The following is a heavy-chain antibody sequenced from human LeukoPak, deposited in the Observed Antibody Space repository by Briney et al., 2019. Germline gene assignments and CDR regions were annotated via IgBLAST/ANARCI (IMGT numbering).Heavy chain of an antibody. V-gene: IGHV4-59*01. CDR2: IYYSGST. Sequence: SGDSISSXXXXXIRXXPGXXXXXXXXIYYSGSTNYNPSLKSRVTISVDTSKNQFSLKLSSVTAADTAVYYCARYYYDSSGYTLDAFDIWGQGTMVTVSS. D-gene: IGHD3-22*01. CDR1: GDSISSXX. CDR3: ARYYYDSSGYTLDAFDI. J-gene: IGHJ3*02.